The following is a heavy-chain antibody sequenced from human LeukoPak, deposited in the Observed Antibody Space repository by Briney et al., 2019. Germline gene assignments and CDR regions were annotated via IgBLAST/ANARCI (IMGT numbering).Heavy chain of an antibody. Sequence: GSLRLSCAASGFTFSSYSMNWVRQAPGKGLEWIGYIYYSGSTNYNPSLKSRVTISVDTSKNQFSLKLSSVTAADTAVYYCARWAPAYYDILTGYYIGYFDYWGQGTLVTVSS. V-gene: IGHV4-59*01. CDR3: ARWAPAYYDILTGYYIGYFDY. D-gene: IGHD3-9*01. CDR1: GFTFSSYS. CDR2: IYYSGST. J-gene: IGHJ4*02.